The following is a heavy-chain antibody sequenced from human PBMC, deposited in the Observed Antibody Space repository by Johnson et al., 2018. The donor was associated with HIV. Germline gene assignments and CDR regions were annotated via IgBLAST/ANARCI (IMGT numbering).Heavy chain of an antibody. V-gene: IGHV3-30-3*01. Sequence: VQLVESGGGVVQPGRSLRLSCAASGFIFSSYAMHWVRQAPGKGLEWVAVISYDGSNKYYADSVKGRFTISRENSKNTLYLQVKSLKTEDTAVYYFARSPASRVGDSFAFDIWGQGTMVTVSS. CDR3: ARSPASRVGDSFAFDI. J-gene: IGHJ3*02. D-gene: IGHD2-21*02. CDR1: GFIFSSYA. CDR2: ISYDGSNK.